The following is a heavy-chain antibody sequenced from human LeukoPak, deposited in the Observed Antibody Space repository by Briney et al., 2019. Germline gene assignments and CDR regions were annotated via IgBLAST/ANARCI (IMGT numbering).Heavy chain of an antibody. CDR2: INHSGST. D-gene: IGHD3-22*01. Sequence: SETLSLTCAVYGGSFSGYYWSWTRQPPGKGLEWIGEINHSGSTNYNPSLKSRVTISVDTSKNQFSLKLSSVTAADTAVYYCARASETSGYYDYYYYGMDVWGQGTTVTVSS. CDR1: GGSFSGYY. V-gene: IGHV4-34*01. CDR3: ARASETSGYYDYYYYGMDV. J-gene: IGHJ6*02.